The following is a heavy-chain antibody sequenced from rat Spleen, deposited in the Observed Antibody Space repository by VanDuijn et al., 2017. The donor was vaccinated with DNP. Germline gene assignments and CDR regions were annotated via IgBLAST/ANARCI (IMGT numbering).Heavy chain of an antibody. J-gene: IGHJ2*01. CDR2: INKDSRKI. Sequence: EVKLVESGGGLVQPGRSLKLSCAASGFNFNDYWMGWVRQAPGKGLEWIGQINKDSRKINYVPSLKDKVTISRDNVQNILYLQMSELGSEDTATYYCARHNSGYFDYWGQGVMVTVSS. D-gene: IGHD4-3*01. CDR3: ARHNSGYFDY. V-gene: IGHV4-2*01. CDR1: GFNFNDYW.